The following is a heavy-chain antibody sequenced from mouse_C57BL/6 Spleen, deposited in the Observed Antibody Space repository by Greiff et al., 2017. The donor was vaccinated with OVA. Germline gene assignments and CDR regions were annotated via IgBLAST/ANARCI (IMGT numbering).Heavy chain of an antibody. CDR2: IYPGDGDT. CDR3: AGYMDWFAY. J-gene: IGHJ3*01. CDR1: GYAFSSSW. D-gene: IGHD1-1*02. Sequence: QVQLQQSGPELVRPGASVKISCKASGYAFSSSWMNWVKQRPGKGLEWIGRIYPGDGDTNYNGKFKGKATLTADKSSSTAYMQLSSLTSEDSAVYFCAGYMDWFAYWGKGTLVTVSA. V-gene: IGHV1-82*01.